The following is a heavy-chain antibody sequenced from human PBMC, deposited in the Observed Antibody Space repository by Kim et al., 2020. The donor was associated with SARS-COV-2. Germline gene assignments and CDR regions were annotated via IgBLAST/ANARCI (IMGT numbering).Heavy chain of an antibody. Sequence: GGSLRLSCAASGFTVSSNYMSWVRQAPGKGLEWVSVIYSGGSTYYADSVKGRFTISRDNSKNTLYLQMNSLRAEDTAVDYCARETPWVYGSGIRAYYYYGMDVWGQGTTVTVSS. D-gene: IGHD3-10*01. CDR3: ARETPWVYGSGIRAYYYYGMDV. V-gene: IGHV3-53*01. CDR1: GFTVSSNY. J-gene: IGHJ6*02. CDR2: IYSGGST.